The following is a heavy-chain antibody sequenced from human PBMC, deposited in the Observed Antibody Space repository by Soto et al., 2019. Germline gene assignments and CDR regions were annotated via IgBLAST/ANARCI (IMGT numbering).Heavy chain of an antibody. CDR3: AKCYNYVSYWYFDH. D-gene: IGHD3-10*02. CDR1: GYTFSDYG. J-gene: IGHJ2*01. CDR2: ISISSGNT. Sequence: ASVKVSCKASGYTFSDYGITWVRQAPGQGLEWMGWISISSGNTHFEESLQGRVTMTSDKTSTAYMELWRLRSDDSAMYYCAKCYNYVSYWYFDHWGRGTLVTVSS. V-gene: IGHV1-18*04.